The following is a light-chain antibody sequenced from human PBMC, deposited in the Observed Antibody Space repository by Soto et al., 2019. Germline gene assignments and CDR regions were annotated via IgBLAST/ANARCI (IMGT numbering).Light chain of an antibody. Sequence: QSVLTQPPSASGTPGQRVIISCSGSISNIGSNTVNWYQHLPGTAPKLLIYSNNRRPSGVPDRFSGSKSGTSASLAISGLQSEDEADYYCAAWDDSLNGPVFGGGTKLTVL. CDR2: SNN. V-gene: IGLV1-44*01. CDR3: AAWDDSLNGPV. J-gene: IGLJ2*01. CDR1: ISNIGSNT.